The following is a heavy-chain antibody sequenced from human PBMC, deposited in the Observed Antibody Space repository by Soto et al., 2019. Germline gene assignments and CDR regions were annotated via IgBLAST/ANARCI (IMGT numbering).Heavy chain of an antibody. D-gene: IGHD4-17*01. CDR1: GDTFNTFA. CDR2: IIPIFGTA. J-gene: IGHJ6*02. Sequence: QVQLVQSGAEVKKPGSSVKVSCKASGDTFNTFAISWVRQAPGQGLEWMGGIIPIFGTAKYAQNFQGTVTITADESTRTAYLGLTSLRSDDTAVFYCATGLTFDYSDREGIYFYALDVWGQGTTVTVSS. V-gene: IGHV1-69*01. CDR3: ATGLTFDYSDREGIYFYALDV.